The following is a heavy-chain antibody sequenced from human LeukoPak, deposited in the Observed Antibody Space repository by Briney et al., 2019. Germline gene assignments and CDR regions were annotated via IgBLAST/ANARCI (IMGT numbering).Heavy chain of an antibody. CDR1: GYTLTELS. V-gene: IGHV1-2*02. CDR3: ARDGGNEFVLPDY. Sequence: ASVKVSCKVSGYTLTELSMHWVRQAPGQGLEWMGWINPNSGGTNYAQKFQGRVTMTRDTSISTAYMELSRLRSDDTAVYYCARDGGNEFVLPDYWGQGTLVTVSS. J-gene: IGHJ4*02. CDR2: INPNSGGT. D-gene: IGHD4-23*01.